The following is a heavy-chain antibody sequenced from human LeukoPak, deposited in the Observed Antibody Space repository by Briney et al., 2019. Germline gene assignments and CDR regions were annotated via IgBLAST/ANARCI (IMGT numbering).Heavy chain of an antibody. J-gene: IGHJ4*02. CDR3: ARDLEGSLDY. CDR1: GGSISSGSYY. CDR2: IYTSGST. V-gene: IGHV4-61*02. Sequence: SQTLSLTCTVSGGSISSGSYYWSWIRQPAGKGLEWIGRIYTSGSTNYNPSLKSRVTISVDTSKNQFSLKLSSVTAADTAVYYCARDLEGSLDYWGQGTLVTVSS. D-gene: IGHD3-3*01.